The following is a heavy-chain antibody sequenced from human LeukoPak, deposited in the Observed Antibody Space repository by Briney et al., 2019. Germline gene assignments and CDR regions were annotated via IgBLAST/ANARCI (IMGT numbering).Heavy chain of an antibody. CDR2: IGTSRDM. CDR3: AIGASRIKDMDL. J-gene: IGHJ6*02. CDR1: GFTFSNYN. Sequence: GGSLRLSCAASGFTFSNYNMNWVRQAPGKGLEWVSSIGTSRDMYYVDSVKGRFAISRDNAKNSLYLQMNSQRDEYTAVHYCAIGASRIKDMDLWGQGTTVTVSS. D-gene: IGHD2-15*01. V-gene: IGHV3-69-1*01.